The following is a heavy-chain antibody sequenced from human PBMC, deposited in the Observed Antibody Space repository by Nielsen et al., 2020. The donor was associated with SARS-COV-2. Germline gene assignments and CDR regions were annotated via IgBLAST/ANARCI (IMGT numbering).Heavy chain of an antibody. CDR3: AKVSSSWYGGDY. CDR2: ISGSGGST. Sequence: GESLKISCAASGFTFSGYAMSWVRQAPGKGLEWVSAISGSGGSTYYADSVKGRFTISRDNSKNTLYLQMNSLRAEDTALYYCAKVSSSWYGGDYWGQGTLVTVSS. CDR1: GFTFSGYA. V-gene: IGHV3-23*01. D-gene: IGHD6-13*01. J-gene: IGHJ4*02.